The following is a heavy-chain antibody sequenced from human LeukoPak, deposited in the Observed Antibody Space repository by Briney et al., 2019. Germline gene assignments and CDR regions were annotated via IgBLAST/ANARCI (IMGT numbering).Heavy chain of an antibody. V-gene: IGHV3-72*01. CDR1: GSTFSDHY. Sequence: GGSLRLSCAASGSTFSDHYMDWVRQAPGKGLEWVGRTRNKANSYTTEYAASVKGRFTISRDDSKNSLYLQMNSLKTEDTAVYYCARVSGYYDSSGYYYHWGQGTLVTVSS. CDR3: ARVSGYYDSSGYYYH. J-gene: IGHJ5*02. D-gene: IGHD3-22*01. CDR2: TRNKANSYTT.